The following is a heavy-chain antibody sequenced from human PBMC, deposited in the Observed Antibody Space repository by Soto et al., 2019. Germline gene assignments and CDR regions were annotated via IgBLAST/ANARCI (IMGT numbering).Heavy chain of an antibody. V-gene: IGHV3-23*01. D-gene: IGHD2-21*02. CDR3: EKDRLYPRDYFHY. J-gene: IGHJ4*02. CDR2: ISPNGQGI. CDR1: GFTVTSNG. Sequence: EVKLLESGGGLVQPGGSLRLSCGVSGFTVTSNGVSWVRQAPGKGLEWVSAISPNGQGIWYADSVKGRFTISRDISSNTVFLQMDRLRAEDNAVYYCEKDRLYPRDYFHYWGQGTLVTVSS.